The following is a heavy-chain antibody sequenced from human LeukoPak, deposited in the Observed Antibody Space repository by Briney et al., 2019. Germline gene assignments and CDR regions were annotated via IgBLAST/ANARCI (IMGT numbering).Heavy chain of an antibody. CDR1: GYTFTSYD. J-gene: IGHJ4*02. Sequence: ASVKVSCKASGYTFTSYDIHWVRQATGQGLEWMGRMNPNRGDTDYAQKFQGRVTMTRDTSISTAYMELSSLRSEDTAVYYCARELRSGRFGELLKRILGYWGQGTLVTVSS. CDR2: MNPNRGDT. V-gene: IGHV1-8*01. D-gene: IGHD3-10*01. CDR3: ARELRSGRFGELLKRILGY.